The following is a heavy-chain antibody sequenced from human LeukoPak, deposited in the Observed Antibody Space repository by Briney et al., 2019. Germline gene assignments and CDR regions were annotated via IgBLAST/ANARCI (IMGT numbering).Heavy chain of an antibody. CDR1: GFTFSNYG. CDR3: ARSYSSGGSCYSFDY. CDR2: IWYDGNNK. V-gene: IGHV3-33*01. Sequence: GRSLRLSCAASGFTFSNYGMHWVRQAPGKGLEWVAVIWYDGNNKYYADSVKGRFTISRDNSKNTLYLQMNSLRAEDTAVYYCARSYSSGGSCYSFDYWGQGTLVTVSS. J-gene: IGHJ4*02. D-gene: IGHD2-15*01.